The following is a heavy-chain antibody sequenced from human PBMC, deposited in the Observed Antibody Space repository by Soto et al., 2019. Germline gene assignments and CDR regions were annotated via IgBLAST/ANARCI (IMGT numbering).Heavy chain of an antibody. V-gene: IGHV4-59*01. Sequence: SETLSLTCTVSGGSISSYYWSWIRQPPGKGLEWIGYIYYSGSTNYNPSLKSRVTISVDTSKNQFSLKLSSVTAADTAVYYFARYPAPFINTTHFRGQGTLVPVSA. CDR2: IYYSGST. CDR3: ARYPAPFINTTHF. CDR1: GGSISSYY. D-gene: IGHD3-10*01. J-gene: IGHJ4*02.